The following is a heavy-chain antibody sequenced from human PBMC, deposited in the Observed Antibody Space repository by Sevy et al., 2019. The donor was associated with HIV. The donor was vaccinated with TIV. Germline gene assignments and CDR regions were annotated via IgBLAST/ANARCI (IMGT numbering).Heavy chain of an antibody. V-gene: IGHV4-38-2*02. D-gene: IGHD3-10*01. J-gene: IGHJ5*02. CDR1: GYSINRNTY. Sequence: SETLSLTCTVSGYSINRNTYWGWIRQPPGKGLWCRGSVHHGGSTYYNPSLKSRVTISTDTSKNQFSLKLNSVTAADVAVYFCARDSSNYYDSGSHYKTNVAGSAWFDPWGQGTLVTVSS. CDR2: VHHGGST. CDR3: ARDSSNYYDSGSHYKTNVAGSAWFDP.